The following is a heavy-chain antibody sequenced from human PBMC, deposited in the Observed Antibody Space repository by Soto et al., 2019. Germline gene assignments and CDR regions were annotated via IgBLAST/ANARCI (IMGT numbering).Heavy chain of an antibody. CDR3: VTTMVRGGWGGGDYYYYYGMDV. J-gene: IGHJ6*02. CDR1: GGSISSSSYY. D-gene: IGHD3-10*01. CDR2: IYYSGST. Sequence: SETLSLTCTVSGGSISSSSYYWGWIRQPPGKGLEWIGSIYYSGSTYYNPSLKSRVTISVDTSKNQFSLKLSSVTAADTAVYYCVTTMVRGGWGGGDYYYYYGMDVWGQGTTVTVSS. V-gene: IGHV4-39*01.